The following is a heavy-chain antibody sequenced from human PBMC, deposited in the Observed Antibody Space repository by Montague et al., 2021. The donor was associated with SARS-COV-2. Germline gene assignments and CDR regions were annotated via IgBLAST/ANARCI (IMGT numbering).Heavy chain of an antibody. CDR1: DGSFSDYS. CDR2: IDNRGST. D-gene: IGHD3-22*01. Sequence: SETLSLTCAVYDGSFSDYSWTWIRQPPGKGLEWIGEIDNRGSTNYNPSLKSRVTISVDTSKNQFSLKLTSVTAADTAVYYCARGRQHINMVVVVVTGREYYFDFWGQGTLVAVSS. J-gene: IGHJ4*02. CDR3: ARGRQHINMVVVVVTGREYYFDF. V-gene: IGHV4-34*01.